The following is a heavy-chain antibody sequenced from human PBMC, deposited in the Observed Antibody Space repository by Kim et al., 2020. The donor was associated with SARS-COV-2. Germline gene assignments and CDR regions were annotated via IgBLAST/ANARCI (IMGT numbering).Heavy chain of an antibody. Sequence: GSLSLTCTVCGDSISTTNYYWVWIRQPPGKGLEWIGSIYSGGSTYYNPSLKSRVTISVDTSNNQFSLKLSSVTAADTAVYYCARPPRSYCSGSGCYSEGDPWGQGTLVTVSS. CDR3: ARPPRSYCSGSGCYSEGDP. CDR2: IYSGGST. CDR1: GDSISTTNYY. J-gene: IGHJ5*02. D-gene: IGHD2-15*01. V-gene: IGHV4-39*01.